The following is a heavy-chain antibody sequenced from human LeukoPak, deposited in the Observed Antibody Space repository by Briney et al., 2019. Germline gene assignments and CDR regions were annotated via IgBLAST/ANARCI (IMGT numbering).Heavy chain of an antibody. CDR2: LSGSGGGT. Sequence: PGGSLRLSCAVSGITLSNYGMSWVRQAPGKGLEWVAGLSGSGGGTNYADSVQGRFTISRDNPKNILYLQMNSLRAEDTAVYFCAKRGVVIRVFLVGFHKEAYYFDSWGQGALVTVSS. J-gene: IGHJ4*02. CDR1: GITLSNYG. CDR3: AKRGVVIRVFLVGFHKEAYYFDS. V-gene: IGHV3-23*01. D-gene: IGHD3-10*01.